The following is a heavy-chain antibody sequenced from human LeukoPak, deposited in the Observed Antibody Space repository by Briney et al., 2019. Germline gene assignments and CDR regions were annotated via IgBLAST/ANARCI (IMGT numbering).Heavy chain of an antibody. Sequence: SETLSLTCAVYGGSFSGYYWSWIRQPPGKGLEWIGSIYYSGSTYYNPSLKSRVTISVDTSKNQFSLKLSSVTAADTAVYYCARTNELLWFGEYWGQGTLVTVSS. J-gene: IGHJ4*02. CDR2: IYYSGST. CDR1: GGSFSGYY. CDR3: ARTNELLWFGEY. D-gene: IGHD3-10*01. V-gene: IGHV4-34*01.